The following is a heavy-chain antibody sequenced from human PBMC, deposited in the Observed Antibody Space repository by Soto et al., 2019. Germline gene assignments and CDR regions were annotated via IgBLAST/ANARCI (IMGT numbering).Heavy chain of an antibody. D-gene: IGHD3-10*01. Sequence: LSLTCSVSGGSMSDFFWSWIRQSPERGLEWIGYVYYLGSTDYNPSLKSRVTISVDTSKRQFSLRLSSVTAADAAIYYCARDGYDGSGSPYPAYWGPGTQVTSPQ. CDR3: ARDGYDGSGSPYPAY. CDR1: GGSMSDFF. J-gene: IGHJ4*02. V-gene: IGHV4-59*01. CDR2: VYYLGST.